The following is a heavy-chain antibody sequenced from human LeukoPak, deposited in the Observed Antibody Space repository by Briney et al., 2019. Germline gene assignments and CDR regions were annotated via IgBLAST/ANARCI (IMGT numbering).Heavy chain of an antibody. CDR1: GFNFRSFA. CDR3: ARDLVVIPAAIGLGSSPLDP. Sequence: GNSLRLSCAASGFNFRSFAMHWVRQAPGKGLEWVAVLSYDGTNKYYADSVEGRFTISRDNSKNTLYLQMNSLRVEDTAVYYCARDLVVIPAAIGLGSSPLDPWGQGTLVTVSS. D-gene: IGHD2-2*02. V-gene: IGHV3-30-3*01. CDR2: LSYDGTNK. J-gene: IGHJ5*02.